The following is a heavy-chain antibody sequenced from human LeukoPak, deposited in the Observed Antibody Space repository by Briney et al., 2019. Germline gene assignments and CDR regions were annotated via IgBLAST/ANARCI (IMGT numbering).Heavy chain of an antibody. CDR2: IYPGDSGT. CDR1: GYSFTSYW. Sequence: GESLKISCKGSGYSFTSYWIGWVRQMPGKGLEWMGIIYPGDSGTRYSPSFQGQVTISADKSISTAYLQWSSLKASDTAMYYCARHHSSSWYDYYYYMDVWGKGTTVTVSS. CDR3: ARHHSSSWYDYYYYMDV. J-gene: IGHJ6*03. D-gene: IGHD6-13*01. V-gene: IGHV5-51*01.